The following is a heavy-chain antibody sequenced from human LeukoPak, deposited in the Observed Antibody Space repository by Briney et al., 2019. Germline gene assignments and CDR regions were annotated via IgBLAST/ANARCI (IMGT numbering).Heavy chain of an antibody. D-gene: IGHD7-27*01. V-gene: IGHV4-61*01. Sequence: SQTLSLTCTVSGGSISSGSYYWSWIRQPPGKGLEWIGYIYYSGSTNYNPSLKSRVTISVDTSKNQFSLKLSSVTAADTAVYYCARGRWGFDYWGQGTLVTVSS. CDR3: ARGRWGFDY. CDR1: GGSISSGSYY. CDR2: IYYSGST. J-gene: IGHJ4*02.